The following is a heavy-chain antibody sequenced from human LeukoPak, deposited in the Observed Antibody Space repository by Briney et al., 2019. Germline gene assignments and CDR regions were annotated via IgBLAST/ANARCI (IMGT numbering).Heavy chain of an antibody. J-gene: IGHJ4*02. CDR3: AKERLGGNYGDYAVDY. Sequence: GSLRPSCAAPGFTFTSYAMGWVRQAPGKGLEWVSSVSGSGDGTYYADSVKGRFTISRDNSKKTLDLQMDSLRAEDTAVYYCAKERLGGNYGDYAVDYWGQGTMVTVSS. CDR1: GFTFTSYA. V-gene: IGHV3-23*01. D-gene: IGHD4-17*01. CDR2: VSGSGDGT.